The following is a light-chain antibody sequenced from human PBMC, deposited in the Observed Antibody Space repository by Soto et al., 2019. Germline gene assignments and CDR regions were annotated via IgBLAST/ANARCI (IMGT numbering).Light chain of an antibody. CDR3: MQALQTPPT. CDR2: LGS. V-gene: IGKV2-28*01. Sequence: DIVLTQSPLSLPVTPGEPASISCRSSQSLLSSNGNNYLDWYLQKPGQSPQVLIYLGSNRASGVPDRFSGSGSGTDFTLKISRVEAEDVGVYYCMQALQTPPTFGQGTRLEIK. CDR1: QSLLSSNGNNY. J-gene: IGKJ5*01.